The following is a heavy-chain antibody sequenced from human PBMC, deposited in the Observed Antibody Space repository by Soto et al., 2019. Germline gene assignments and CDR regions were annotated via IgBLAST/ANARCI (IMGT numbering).Heavy chain of an antibody. Sequence: GGSLRLSCDVPGFTFSNYWLTWVRQAPGKGLAWVATISQEGTGRYYVDSVEGRFTVSRDNARNTVYLQMTRLRAEDTAVYYCARSLSVEMAGIMGCYFDYWGQGVLVTVSS. CDR2: ISQEGTGR. J-gene: IGHJ4*02. CDR3: ARSLSVEMAGIMGCYFDY. V-gene: IGHV3-7*03. D-gene: IGHD3-10*01. CDR1: GFTFSNYW.